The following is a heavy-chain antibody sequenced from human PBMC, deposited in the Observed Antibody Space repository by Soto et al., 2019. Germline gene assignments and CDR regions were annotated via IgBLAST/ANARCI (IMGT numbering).Heavy chain of an antibody. J-gene: IGHJ3*02. D-gene: IGHD7-27*01. CDR3: GKGNSKWGTGDAFDI. CDR1: GFTFNNYA. CDR2: ISGTGGST. V-gene: IGHV3-23*01. Sequence: GGSLRLSCAASGFTFNNYALNWVRQAPGKGLEWVSSISGTGGSTFYAGSAKGRFTISRDNSKNTLFLQMTSLRAEETAVYYCGKGNSKWGTGDAFDIWGQGTMVTVSS.